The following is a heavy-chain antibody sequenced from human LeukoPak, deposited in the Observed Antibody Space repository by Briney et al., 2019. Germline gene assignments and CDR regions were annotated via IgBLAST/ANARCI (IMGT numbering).Heavy chain of an antibody. CDR1: GYTLTELS. J-gene: IGHJ6*02. D-gene: IGHD3-10*01. CDR2: FDPEDGET. CDR3: AVGGSGSYSLYYYYYYGMDV. Sequence: ASVKVSCKVSGYTLTELSMHWVRQAPGKGLEWMGGFDPEDGETIYAQKFQGRVTMTEDTSTDTAYMELNSLRSEDTAVYYCAVGGSGSYSLYYYYYYGMDVWGQGTTVTVSS. V-gene: IGHV1-24*01.